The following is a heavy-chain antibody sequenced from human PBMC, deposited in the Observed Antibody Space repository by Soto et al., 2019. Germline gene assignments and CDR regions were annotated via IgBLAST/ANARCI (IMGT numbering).Heavy chain of an antibody. CDR1: GFSFTNHG. D-gene: IGHD2-2*01. J-gene: IGHJ5*02. V-gene: IGHV3-33*01. Sequence: QVQLVESGGGVVQPGRSLRLSFAASGFSFTNHGMHWVRQTPGKGLEWVAVIWYDGSNKYYADSVKGRFTISRDTSKNKLYLQMNSLRAEDTAVYYCARRAGYQLMGDGGWFDPWGQGTLVTVSS. CDR2: IWYDGSNK. CDR3: ARRAGYQLMGDGGWFDP.